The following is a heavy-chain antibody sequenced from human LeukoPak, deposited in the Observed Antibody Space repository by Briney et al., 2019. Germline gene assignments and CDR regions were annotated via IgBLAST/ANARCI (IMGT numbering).Heavy chain of an antibody. D-gene: IGHD6-6*01. J-gene: IGHJ6*02. Sequence: SETLSLTCAVYGGSFSGYYWSWIRQPPGKGLEWIGEINHSGSTNYNPSLKSRVTISVDTSKNQFSLKLSSVTAADTAVYYCATGSSSLYYYYGVDVWGQGTTVTVSS. V-gene: IGHV4-34*01. CDR1: GGSFSGYY. CDR3: ATGSSSLYYYYGVDV. CDR2: INHSGST.